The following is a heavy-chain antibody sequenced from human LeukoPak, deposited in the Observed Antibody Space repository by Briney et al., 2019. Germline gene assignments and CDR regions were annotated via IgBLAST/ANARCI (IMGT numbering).Heavy chain of an antibody. V-gene: IGHV4-4*02. CDR2: IYYSGTT. D-gene: IGHD3-9*01. J-gene: IGHJ4*02. CDR1: GGSIDTSNW. CDR3: ARRRGDDILSGYYPFHFDY. Sequence: SETLSLTCAVSGGSIDTSNWWSWVRQPPGKGLEWIGEIYYSGTTNYNPSLKSRVTISVDNSKNQISLKLSSVTAADTAVYYCARRRGDDILSGYYPFHFDYWGQGTLVTVSS.